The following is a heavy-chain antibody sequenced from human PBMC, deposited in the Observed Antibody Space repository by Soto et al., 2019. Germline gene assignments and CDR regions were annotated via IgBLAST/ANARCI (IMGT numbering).Heavy chain of an antibody. CDR2: IYYSGNT. Sequence: SETLSLTCTVSGDSISSGDYYWSWIRQPPGKGLEWIGCIYYSGNTYYNPSLKRRFSISLDTSKNQFSLKLSSVTAADTAVYYCASRFYGSNAFFDSWGQGALVTVSS. D-gene: IGHD3-3*01. CDR1: GDSISSGDYY. CDR3: ASRFYGSNAFFDS. V-gene: IGHV4-30-4*01. J-gene: IGHJ4*02.